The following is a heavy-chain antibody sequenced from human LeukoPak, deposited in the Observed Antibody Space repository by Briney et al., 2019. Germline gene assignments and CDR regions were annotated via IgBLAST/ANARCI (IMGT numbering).Heavy chain of an antibody. CDR2: ISDDGLNT. CDR1: GFTFSSYS. V-gene: IGHV3-30*03. Sequence: GGSLRLSCAASGFTFSSYSMNWVRQAPGKGLEWVAIISDDGLNTYYSDSVKGRFTISRDDSNSALSLEMTSLRSEDTAIYYCARRALRGQTVRGGHHLGPWGLGTLVAVSS. J-gene: IGHJ5*02. CDR3: ARRALRGQTVRGGHHLGP. D-gene: IGHD1-14*01.